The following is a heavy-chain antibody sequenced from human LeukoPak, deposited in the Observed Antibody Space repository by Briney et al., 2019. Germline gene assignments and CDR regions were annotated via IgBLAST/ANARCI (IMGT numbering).Heavy chain of an antibody. CDR3: ARDFALEGYRPGGYSDY. CDR1: GFTFSSYW. CDR2: IKQDGSEK. Sequence: PGGSLRLSCAASGFTFSSYWMSWVRQAPGKGLEWVANIKQDGSEKYYVDSVRGRFTISRDNAKNSLYLQMNSLRAEDTAVYYCARDFALEGYRPGGYSDYWGQGTLVTVSS. J-gene: IGHJ4*02. V-gene: IGHV3-7*01. D-gene: IGHD5-18*01.